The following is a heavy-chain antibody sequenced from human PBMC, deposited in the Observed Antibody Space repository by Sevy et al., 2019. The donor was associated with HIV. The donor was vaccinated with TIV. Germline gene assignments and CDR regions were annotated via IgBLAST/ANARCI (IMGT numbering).Heavy chain of an antibody. CDR1: GFTFSSYA. CDR2: ISGSGGST. CDR3: AKVWHFGGVIVKGSADAFDI. D-gene: IGHD3-16*02. V-gene: IGHV3-23*01. Sequence: GGSLRLSCAASGFTFSSYAMSWVRQAPGKGLEWVSDISGSGGSTYYADSVKGRFTISRDNSKNTLYLQVNSLRADDTAVYYCAKVWHFGGVIVKGSADAFDIWGQGTMVTVSS. J-gene: IGHJ3*02.